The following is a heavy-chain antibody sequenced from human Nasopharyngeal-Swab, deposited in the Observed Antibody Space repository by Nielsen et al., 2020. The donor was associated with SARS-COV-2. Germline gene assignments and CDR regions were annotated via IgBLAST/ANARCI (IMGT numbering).Heavy chain of an antibody. CDR1: GFTFRSYA. Sequence: GGSLRLSCAASGFTFRSYAMYWVRQAPGKGLEWVAVISYDGSDQYYADSVKGRFTISRDNSKNTLYLQMNSLRAEDTAVYYCAREGSKNYDILTGYYSYYYYGMDVWGQGTTVTVSS. CDR2: ISYDGSDQ. J-gene: IGHJ6*02. V-gene: IGHV3-30*04. CDR3: AREGSKNYDILTGYYSYYYYGMDV. D-gene: IGHD3-9*01.